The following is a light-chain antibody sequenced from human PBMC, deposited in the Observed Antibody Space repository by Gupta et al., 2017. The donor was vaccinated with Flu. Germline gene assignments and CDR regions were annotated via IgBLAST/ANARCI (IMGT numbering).Light chain of an antibody. CDR3: AAWDETLNVV. J-gene: IGLJ3*02. CDR2: NND. CDR1: SSTIGGKG. V-gene: IGLV1-44*01. Sequence: QSVLSQPPSASGTPGQRVTISCSASSSTIGGKGVNWYQQLPGTAPKLLIYNNDQRPSGVPDRFSGSKSGTSASPAISGLQSEDETYYYCAAWDETLNVVFGGGTKLTVL.